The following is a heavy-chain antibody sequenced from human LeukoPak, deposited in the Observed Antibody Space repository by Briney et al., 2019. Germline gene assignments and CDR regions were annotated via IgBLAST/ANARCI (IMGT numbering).Heavy chain of an antibody. Sequence: GASVKLSCKASGYTFTSYGISWVRQAPGPGHEWMGWISAYNGNTNYAQKLQDRVTMTTDTSTSTAYIELRSLRSDDTAVYYCARVNAGYYYYMDVWGKGTTVTVSS. CDR1: GYTFTSYG. V-gene: IGHV1-18*01. J-gene: IGHJ6*03. CDR3: ARVNAGYYYYMDV. CDR2: ISAYNGNT.